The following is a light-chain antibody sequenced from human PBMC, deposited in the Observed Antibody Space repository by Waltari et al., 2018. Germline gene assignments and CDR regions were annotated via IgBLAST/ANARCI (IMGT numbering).Light chain of an antibody. CDR2: EVS. Sequence: QSALTQPPSASWSPGQSVTISCTGTGSGGSVSWYQQLPGKAPKLLIYEVSKRPSGVPDRFSGSKSGNTASLTVSGLQAEDEGDYYCSSDAVSNNFYDFGSGTKVTVL. CDR1: GSGGS. J-gene: IGLJ1*01. V-gene: IGLV2-8*01. CDR3: SSDAVSNNFYD.